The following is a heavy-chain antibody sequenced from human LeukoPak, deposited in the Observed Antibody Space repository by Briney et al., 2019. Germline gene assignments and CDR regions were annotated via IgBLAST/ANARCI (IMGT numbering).Heavy chain of an antibody. Sequence: GSLRLSCAVSGFTFSSYALSWVRQAPGKGLEWVSAFGGSGGSTFYADSVKGRFIISRDSSKNTLYLQMNSLRAEDTAVYYCASPRIGSENDYYGMDVWGQGTTVTVSS. D-gene: IGHD2-15*01. J-gene: IGHJ6*02. CDR2: FGGSGGST. CDR1: GFTFSSYA. CDR3: ASPRIGSENDYYGMDV. V-gene: IGHV3-23*01.